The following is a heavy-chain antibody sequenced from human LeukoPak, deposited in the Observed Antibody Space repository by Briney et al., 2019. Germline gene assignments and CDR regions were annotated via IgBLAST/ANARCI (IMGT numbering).Heavy chain of an antibody. J-gene: IGHJ4*02. Sequence: PSETLSLTCTVSGGSISSYYWSWIRQPPGKGLEWIGYIYYSGSTNYNPSLKSRVPISVDTSKNQFSMKLSSVTAADTAVYYCARGRYCSGGSCLWFDYWGQGTLVTVSS. CDR1: GGSISSYY. CDR3: ARGRYCSGGSCLWFDY. D-gene: IGHD2-15*01. CDR2: IYYSGST. V-gene: IGHV4-59*01.